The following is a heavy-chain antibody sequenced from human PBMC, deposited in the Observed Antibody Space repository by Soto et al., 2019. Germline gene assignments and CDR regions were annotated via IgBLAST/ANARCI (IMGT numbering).Heavy chain of an antibody. D-gene: IGHD3-10*01. CDR2: IYTSGST. V-gene: IGHV4-4*07. CDR1: GGSISSYY. CDR3: ARTGGRRRLLWFGESPPSYYYYYGMDV. J-gene: IGHJ6*02. Sequence: SETLSLTCTVSGGSISSYYWSWIRQPAGKGLEWIGRIYTSGSTNYNPSLKSRVTMSVDTSKNQFSLKLSSVTAADTAVYYCARTGGRRRLLWFGESPPSYYYYYGMDVWGQGTTVTVS.